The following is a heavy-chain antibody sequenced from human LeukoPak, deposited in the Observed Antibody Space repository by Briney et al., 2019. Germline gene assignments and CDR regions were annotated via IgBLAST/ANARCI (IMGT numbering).Heavy chain of an antibody. Sequence: GGSLRLSCAAAGFTFSSYAISWVRQPPGKGLEWVSAISGSGGTTYYADSVKGRFTISRDNSKNTLYLQMNSLRAEDTALYCCAKGSSGYFFDLWGQGTLVPVSS. V-gene: IGHV3-23*01. CDR2: ISGSGGTT. D-gene: IGHD3-22*01. J-gene: IGHJ4*02. CDR1: GFTFSSYA. CDR3: AKGSSGYFFDL.